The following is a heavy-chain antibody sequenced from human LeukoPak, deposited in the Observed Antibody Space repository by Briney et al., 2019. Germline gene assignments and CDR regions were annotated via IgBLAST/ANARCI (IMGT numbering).Heavy chain of an antibody. CDR1: GFTFSSYS. CDR2: ISSSSSYI. Sequence: PGGSLRLSCAASGFTFSSYSMNWVRQAPGKGLEWVSSISSSSSYIYYADSVKGRFTISRDNAKNSLYLQMNSLRAEDTAVYYCARVPYSSSWHVGAYYYYYYGMDVWGQGTTVTVSS. V-gene: IGHV3-21*01. CDR3: ARVPYSSSWHVGAYYYYYYGMDV. J-gene: IGHJ6*02. D-gene: IGHD6-13*01.